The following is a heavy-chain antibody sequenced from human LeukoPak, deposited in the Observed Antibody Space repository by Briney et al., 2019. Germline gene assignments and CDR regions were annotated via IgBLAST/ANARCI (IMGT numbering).Heavy chain of an antibody. CDR3: ARAVMGLGASDY. Sequence: VASVRVSCTASGYTFTGYYMHWVRQAPGQGLEWMGRINPNSGGTNYAQKFQGRVTMTRDTSISTAYMELSRLRSDDTAVYYCARAVMGLGASDYWGQGTLVTVSS. V-gene: IGHV1-2*06. CDR2: INPNSGGT. J-gene: IGHJ4*02. D-gene: IGHD1-26*01. CDR1: GYTFTGYY.